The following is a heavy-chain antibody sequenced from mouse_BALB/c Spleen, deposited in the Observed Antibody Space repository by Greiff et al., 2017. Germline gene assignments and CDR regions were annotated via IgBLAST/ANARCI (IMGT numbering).Heavy chain of an antibody. CDR1: GFSLTSYG. CDR2: IWSGGST. V-gene: IGHV2-2*02. D-gene: IGHD2-10*01. Sequence: VQLQQSGPGLVQPSQSLSITCTVSGFSLTSYGVHWVRQSPGKGLEWLGVIWSGGSTDYNAAFISRLSISKDNSKSQVFFKMNSLQANDTAICYCARNSYYGNYVYAMDYWGQGTSVTVSS. CDR3: ARNSYYGNYVYAMDY. J-gene: IGHJ4*01.